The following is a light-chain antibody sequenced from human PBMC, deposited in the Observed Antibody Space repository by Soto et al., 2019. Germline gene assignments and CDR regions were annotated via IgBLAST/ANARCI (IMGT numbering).Light chain of an antibody. J-gene: IGKJ2*01. Sequence: ELVLTQAPGTLSLSPRERATLSCRASQSVRGNYFAWYQQKPGQAPSLLIYGAFSRPGGVPDRFSGSGSGTDFTLTINRLEPEDFAVYYCQQYGSSPSTFGQGTKLEI. V-gene: IGKV3-20*01. CDR3: QQYGSSPST. CDR1: QSVRGNY. CDR2: GAF.